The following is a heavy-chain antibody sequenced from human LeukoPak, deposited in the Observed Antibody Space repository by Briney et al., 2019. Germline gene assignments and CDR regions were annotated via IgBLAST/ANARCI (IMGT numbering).Heavy chain of an antibody. CDR1: GFPFSINA. Sequence: PGGSLRLSCAASGFPFSINAMSWVRQAPGKGLEWVSGISGTGGGTFYADSVKGRFSISRDDSINTLYLQMSSLRAEDTAVYYCARFRGSGSHTLYSFDYWGQGSLVTASS. CDR2: ISGTGGGT. CDR3: ARFRGSGSHTLYSFDY. V-gene: IGHV3-23*01. J-gene: IGHJ4*02. D-gene: IGHD3-10*01.